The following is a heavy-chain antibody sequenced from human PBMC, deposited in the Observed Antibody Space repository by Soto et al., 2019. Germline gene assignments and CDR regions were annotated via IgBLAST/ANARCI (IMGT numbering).Heavy chain of an antibody. CDR3: TRIAVTGPFDY. J-gene: IGHJ4*02. V-gene: IGHV4-4*02. CDR2: IYHTGVT. D-gene: IGHD6-19*01. CDR1: GDSITNNNW. Sequence: QVQLQESGPGLVKPSGTLSLTCAVSGDSITNNNWWSWVRRSPGEGLEWIGEIYHTGVTNHNPSFKSRVTMSLDKSKNQSSLELSSVTAADTAVYYCTRIAVTGPFDYWGQGTLVTVSS.